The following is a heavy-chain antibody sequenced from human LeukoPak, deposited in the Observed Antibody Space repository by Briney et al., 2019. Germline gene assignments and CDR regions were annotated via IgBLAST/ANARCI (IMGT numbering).Heavy chain of an antibody. CDR3: ARTPSSRVTKLDY. J-gene: IGHJ4*02. CDR1: GYSFTSYW. Sequence: GESLKISCKGSGYSFTSYWIGWVRQMPGKGLEWMGIIHPGDSDTRYSPSFQGQVTISADKSISTAYLQWSSLKASDTAMYYCARTPSSRVTKLDYWGQGTLVTVSS. D-gene: IGHD2-2*01. V-gene: IGHV5-51*01. CDR2: IHPGDSDT.